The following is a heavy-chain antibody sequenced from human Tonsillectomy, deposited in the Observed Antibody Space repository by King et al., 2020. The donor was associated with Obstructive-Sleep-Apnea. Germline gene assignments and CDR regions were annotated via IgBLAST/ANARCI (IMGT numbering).Heavy chain of an antibody. CDR3: TTDAPITMIDY. Sequence: DVQLVESGGGLVKPGGSLRLSCAASGFTFSNAWMSWVRQAPGKGLEWVGRIKSKTDGGTTDYAAPVKGRFTISRDDSKNTLYLQMNSLKTEDTAGYYCTTDAPITMIDYWGQGTLVTVSS. J-gene: IGHJ4*02. CDR2: IKSKTDGGTT. V-gene: IGHV3-15*01. CDR1: GFTFSNAW. D-gene: IGHD3-22*01.